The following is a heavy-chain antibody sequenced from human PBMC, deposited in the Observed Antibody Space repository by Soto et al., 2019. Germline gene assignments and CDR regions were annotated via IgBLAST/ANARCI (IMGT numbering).Heavy chain of an antibody. D-gene: IGHD5-18*01. CDR3: ARAIAGGYGHTTWDY. V-gene: IGHV1-18*01. CDR2: INAYNGNT. Sequence: QVQLVQSGAEVKKPGASVKVSCKASGYTFTTYGISWVRQAPGQGLEWMGWINAYNGNTNYAQKVQGRVTTTTDTSTSTVYMDLRSLRADDTAVYYCARAIAGGYGHTTWDYWGQGTLVTVSS. CDR1: GYTFTTYG. J-gene: IGHJ4*02.